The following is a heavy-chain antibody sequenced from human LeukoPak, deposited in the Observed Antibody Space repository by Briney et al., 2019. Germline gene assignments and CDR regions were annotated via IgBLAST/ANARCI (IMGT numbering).Heavy chain of an antibody. V-gene: IGHV1-69*05. CDR2: TIPLFGTA. CDR3: ARDLLWFGEPSNWFDP. CDR1: GYTFTSYD. D-gene: IGHD3-10*01. J-gene: IGHJ5*02. Sequence: GASVKVSCKASGYTFTSYDINWVRQAPGQGLEWMGGTIPLFGTANYAQEFQGRVTITTDESTNTAYMELSSLRSEDTAVYYCARDLLWFGEPSNWFDPWGQGTLVTVSS.